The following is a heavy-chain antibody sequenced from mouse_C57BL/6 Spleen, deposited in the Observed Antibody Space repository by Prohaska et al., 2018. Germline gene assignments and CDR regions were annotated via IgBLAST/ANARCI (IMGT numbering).Heavy chain of an antibody. CDR3: TSDHVVYFDF. J-gene: IGHJ2*01. CDR1: GYTFTDYE. V-gene: IGHV1-15*01. CDR2: IDPETGGT. D-gene: IGHD1-1*02. Sequence: QVQLQQSGAELVRPGASVTLSCKASGYTFTDYEMHWVKQTPVHGMEWIGAIDPETGGTAYNQKFKVKAILTSDKSSSTAYMELRSLTSDDSAVYYCTSDHVVYFDFWGQGTTLTVSS.